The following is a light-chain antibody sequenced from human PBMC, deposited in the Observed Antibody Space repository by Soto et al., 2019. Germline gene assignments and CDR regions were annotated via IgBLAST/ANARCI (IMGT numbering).Light chain of an antibody. V-gene: IGKV3-11*01. CDR1: QSVGSY. CDR2: DAS. CDR3: QQRSNWPPTWT. Sequence: EVVLTQSPATLSLSPGERATLSCRASQSVGSYLAWYQHKPGQPPRLLIYDASNRATGIPARFSGSGSGTEFTLTISSLEPEDFAVYYCQQRSNWPPTWTFGQGTKVEIK. J-gene: IGKJ1*01.